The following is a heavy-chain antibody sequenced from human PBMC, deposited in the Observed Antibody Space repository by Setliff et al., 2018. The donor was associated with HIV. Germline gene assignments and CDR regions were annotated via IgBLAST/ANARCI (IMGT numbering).Heavy chain of an antibody. V-gene: IGHV1-69*04. CDR2: IFPILAIT. CDR3: ARDYLHVFDI. J-gene: IGHJ3*02. Sequence: SVKVSCKASGGTFSTYAVSWVRQAPGQGLEWMGSIFPILAITNYAQNFQGWVTVTRDTSINTVYMELSSLKSDDTAVYYCARDYLHVFDIWGQGTMVTVSS. CDR1: GGTFSTYA.